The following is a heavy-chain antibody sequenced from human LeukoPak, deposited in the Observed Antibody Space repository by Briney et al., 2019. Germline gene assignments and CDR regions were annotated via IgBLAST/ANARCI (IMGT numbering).Heavy chain of an antibody. CDR3: AKDPYHTIFGVVIGTFDP. Sequence: GGSLRLSCAASGFTFSSYGIHWVRQAPGKGLEWVAFIRYDGSNKYYADSVKGRFTISRDNSKNTLYLQMNSLRAEDTAVYYCAKDPYHTIFGVVIGTFDPWGQGTLVTVSS. CDR2: IRYDGSNK. V-gene: IGHV3-30*02. D-gene: IGHD3-3*01. CDR1: GFTFSSYG. J-gene: IGHJ5*02.